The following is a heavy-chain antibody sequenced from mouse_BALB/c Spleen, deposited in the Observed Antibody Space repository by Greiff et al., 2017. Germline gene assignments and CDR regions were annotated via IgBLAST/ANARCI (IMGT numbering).Heavy chain of an antibody. J-gene: IGHJ1*01. CDR1: GFTFSSFG. CDR2: ISSGSSTI. V-gene: IGHV5-17*02. D-gene: IGHD1-1*01. CDR3: ASGNFDV. Sequence: EVMLVESGGGLVQPGGSRKLSCAASGFTFSSFGMHWVRQAPEKGLEWVAYISSGSSTIYYADTVKGRFTISRDNPKNTLFLQMTSLRSEDTAMYYCASGNFDVWGAGTTVTVSS.